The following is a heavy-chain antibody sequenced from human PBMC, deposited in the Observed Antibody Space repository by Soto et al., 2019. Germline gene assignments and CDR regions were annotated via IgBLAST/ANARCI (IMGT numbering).Heavy chain of an antibody. Sequence: EVQLLESGGGLVQPGGSLRLSCAASGFTFSSYAMSWVRQAPGKGLEWVSAISGSGGSTYYADSVKGRFTISRDNSKNTLYLQMNSLRAEDTAIYYCAKGVQVHYYYGMDVWGQGTTVTVSS. V-gene: IGHV3-23*01. J-gene: IGHJ6*02. CDR2: ISGSGGST. CDR1: GFTFSSYA. CDR3: AKGVQVHYYYGMDV.